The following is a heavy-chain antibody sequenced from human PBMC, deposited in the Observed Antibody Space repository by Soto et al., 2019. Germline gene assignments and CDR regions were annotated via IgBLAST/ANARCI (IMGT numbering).Heavy chain of an antibody. CDR1: GFTFSSYS. J-gene: IGHJ3*02. D-gene: IGHD2-2*01. CDR3: ARGGPRYCSSTSCPVGRNWMVDAFDI. Sequence: GGSLRLSCAASGFTFSSYSMNWVRQAPGKGLEWVSSISSSSSYIYYADSVKGRFTISRDNAKNSLYLQMNSLRAEDTAVYYCARGGPRYCSSTSCPVGRNWMVDAFDIWGQGTMVTVSS. CDR2: ISSSSSYI. V-gene: IGHV3-21*01.